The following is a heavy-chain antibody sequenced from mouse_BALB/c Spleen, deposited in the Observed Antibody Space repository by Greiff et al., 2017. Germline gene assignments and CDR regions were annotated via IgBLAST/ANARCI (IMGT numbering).Heavy chain of an antibody. V-gene: IGHV2-5-1*01. CDR1: GFSLTSYG. J-gene: IGHJ3*01. CDR3: AKNKYYGSSSSWFAY. Sequence: QVQLQQSGPSLVQPSQSLSITCTVSGFSLTSYGVHWVRQSPGKGLEWLGVIWRGGSTDYNAAFMSRLSITKDNSKSQVFFKMNSLQADDTAIYYCAKNKYYGSSSSWFAYWGQGTLVTVSA. CDR2: IWRGGST. D-gene: IGHD1-1*01.